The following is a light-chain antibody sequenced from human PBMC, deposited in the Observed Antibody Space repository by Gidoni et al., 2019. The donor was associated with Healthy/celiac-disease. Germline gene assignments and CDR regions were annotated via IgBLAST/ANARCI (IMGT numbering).Light chain of an antibody. CDR2: QDS. CDR3: QAWDSSPGAV. Sequence: SYELTQPPSVSVSPGQTASITCSGDKLGDKYACWYQQKPGQSPVLVIYQDSKRPSGIPERFSGSNSGNTATLTISGTQAMDEADYYCQAWDSSPGAVFGGGTKLTVL. J-gene: IGLJ3*02. V-gene: IGLV3-1*01. CDR1: KLGDKY.